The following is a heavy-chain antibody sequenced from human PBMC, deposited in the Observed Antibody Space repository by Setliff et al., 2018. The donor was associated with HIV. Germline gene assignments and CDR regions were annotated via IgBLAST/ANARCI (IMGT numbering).Heavy chain of an antibody. CDR3: ARGVYCGASCYQGTDH. D-gene: IGHD2-21*01. V-gene: IGHV4-31*03. CDR1: GASFTSARYY. CDR2: VHNSGTA. J-gene: IGHJ5*02. Sequence: LSLPCSVSGASFTSARYYWTWIRQHPGHPGKGLEWIGYVHNSGTAYSTPSLRSRVDISLATSNSQFSLTLRAVTAADTAVYYCARGVYCGASCYQGTDHWGQGTLVTVSS.